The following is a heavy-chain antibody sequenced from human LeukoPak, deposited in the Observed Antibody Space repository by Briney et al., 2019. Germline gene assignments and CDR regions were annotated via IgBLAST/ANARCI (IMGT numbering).Heavy chain of an antibody. CDR1: GGSVSSGSYY. J-gene: IGHJ4*02. V-gene: IGHV4-61*01. Sequence: PSETLSLTCTVSGGSVSSGSYYWSWIRQPPGKGLEWIGYIYYSGSTNYNPSLKSRVTISVDTSKNQFSLKLGSVTAADTAVYYCARGEWLSSVFDYWGQGTLVTVSS. D-gene: IGHD3-3*01. CDR2: IYYSGST. CDR3: ARGEWLSSVFDY.